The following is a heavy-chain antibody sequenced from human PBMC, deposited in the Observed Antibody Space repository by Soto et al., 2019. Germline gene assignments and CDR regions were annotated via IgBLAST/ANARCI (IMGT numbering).Heavy chain of an antibody. CDR3: ETCRISRGLDV. CDR1: GGTISSYY. CDR2: IYSRGST. V-gene: IGHV4-59*12. J-gene: IGHJ6*02. Sequence: SETLSLTCSVSGGTISSYYWSWIRQPPGKGLDLIGYIYSRGSTSYNPSLKSRATILVDTSKNQFSLRLTSVXATYKAVYYCETCRISRGLDVCGQATKVTVSS.